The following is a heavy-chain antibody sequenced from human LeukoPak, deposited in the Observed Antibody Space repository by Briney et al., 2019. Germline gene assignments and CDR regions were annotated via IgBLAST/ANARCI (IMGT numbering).Heavy chain of an antibody. CDR2: INHSGST. CDR3: ARSVRQWEPYYFDY. J-gene: IGHJ4*02. V-gene: IGHV4-34*01. Sequence: SATLSLTCAVYGGSFSGYYWSWIRQPPGKGLEWIGEINHSGSTNYNPSLKSRVTISVDTSKNQFSLKLSSVTAADTAVYYCARSVRQWEPYYFDYWGQGTLVTVSS. CDR1: GGSFSGYY. D-gene: IGHD1-26*01.